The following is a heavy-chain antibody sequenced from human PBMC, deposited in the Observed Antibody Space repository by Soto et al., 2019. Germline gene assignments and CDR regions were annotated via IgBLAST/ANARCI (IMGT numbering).Heavy chain of an antibody. J-gene: IGHJ4*02. CDR2: IYYSGST. Sequence: SETLSLTCTVSGGSISSSSYYWGWIRQPPGKGLEWIGSIYYSGSTYYNPSLKSRVTISVNTTKNQFSLKLSFVTAADTAVYYCARLGGCSSTSCYLYYFDYWGQGTLVTVSS. D-gene: IGHD2-2*01. V-gene: IGHV4-39*01. CDR3: ARLGGCSSTSCYLYYFDY. CDR1: GGSISSSSYY.